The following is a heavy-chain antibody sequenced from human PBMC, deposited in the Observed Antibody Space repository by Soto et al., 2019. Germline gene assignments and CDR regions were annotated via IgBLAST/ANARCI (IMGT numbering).Heavy chain of an antibody. V-gene: IGHV6-1*01. CDR1: GDRVSSNSAA. CDR2: TYYRPKWYN. J-gene: IGHJ4*02. D-gene: IGHD4-17*01. Sequence: SQTLSLTCAISGDRVSSNSAAWNWIRQSPSRGLEWLGRTYYRPKWYNDYPVSVKSRITINPDTPKNQFSLQLNSVTPEDTAVYYCAREGDYGEVEFDYWGQGTLVTVSS. CDR3: AREGDYGEVEFDY.